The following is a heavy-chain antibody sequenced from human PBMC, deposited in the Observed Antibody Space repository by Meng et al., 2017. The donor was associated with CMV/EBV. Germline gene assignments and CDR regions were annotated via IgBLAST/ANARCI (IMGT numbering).Heavy chain of an antibody. J-gene: IGHJ4*02. Sequence: QVELVQSGAEMKKPGASVKVSCTTSGFTFSDYYIHWVRQAPGQGLEWMGWVNSNNDATNYARKFQGRVSMTRDTSISTAHMELSRLMSDDTAVYYCVRSSGWSLFDYWGQGTLGHRLL. CDR1: GFTFSDYY. V-gene: IGHV1-2*02. CDR2: VNSNNDAT. D-gene: IGHD6-19*01. CDR3: VRSSGWSLFDY.